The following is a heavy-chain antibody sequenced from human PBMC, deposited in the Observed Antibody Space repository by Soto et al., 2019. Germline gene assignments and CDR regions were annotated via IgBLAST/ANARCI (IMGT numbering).Heavy chain of an antibody. D-gene: IGHD3-16*01. CDR3: AKDRLGSVGGLYAP. Sequence: EVQLLESGGGLVQPGGSLRLSCAASGFTFSSYAMTWVRQAPGKGLELVSCIGGSVGSTYYADSVKGRFTISRDNSKNTLHLQMNSLSVKDTAVYYCAKDRLGSVGGLYAPWGQGTLVTVSP. J-gene: IGHJ5*02. CDR1: GFTFSSYA. CDR2: IGGSVGST. V-gene: IGHV3-23*01.